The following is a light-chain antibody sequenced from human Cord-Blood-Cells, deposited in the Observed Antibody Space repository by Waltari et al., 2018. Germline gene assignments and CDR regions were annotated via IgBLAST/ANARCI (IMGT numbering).Light chain of an antibody. CDR1: NIGSKS. V-gene: IGLV3-21*04. CDR3: QRGDSSSDHVV. J-gene: IGLJ2*01. CDR2: YDS. Sequence: SYVLTQPPSVSVAPGKTARITCGGNNIGSKSVNWYQQKPGQAPVLVIYYDSDRPSGIPERFSGSNSGNTATLTISRVEAGDEADYYCQRGDSSSDHVVFGGGTKLTVL.